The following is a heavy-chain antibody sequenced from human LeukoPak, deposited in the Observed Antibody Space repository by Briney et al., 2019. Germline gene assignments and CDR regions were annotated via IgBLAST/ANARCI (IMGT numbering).Heavy chain of an antibody. Sequence: AGRSLRLSRAASGFTFSSYAIHWVRQAPGKGLEWVAYIWYDGSNKYYANSVKGRFTISRDNSKRTAYLQMNSLRVEDTAVYYCAKGSYSDASGFDYWGQGALVTVSS. V-gene: IGHV3-33*06. CDR1: GFTFSSYA. CDR2: IWYDGSNK. CDR3: AKGSYSDASGFDY. J-gene: IGHJ4*02. D-gene: IGHD3-22*01.